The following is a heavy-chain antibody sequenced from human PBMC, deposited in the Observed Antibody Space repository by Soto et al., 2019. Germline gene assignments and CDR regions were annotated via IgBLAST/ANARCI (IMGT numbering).Heavy chain of an antibody. CDR1: GYTFTSYY. J-gene: IGHJ4*02. Sequence: QVQLEQSGAEVKKPGASMKVSCQASGYTFTSYYIHWVRQAPGQGLEWMGVSHVGPDTTMYAQKFQGRVTMTRDTSTSTVYMELSGLISEDTAVYFCARESSGTQYFDYWGQGTLVTVSS. V-gene: IGHV1-46*01. CDR3: ARESSGTQYFDY. CDR2: SHVGPDTT. D-gene: IGHD6-19*01.